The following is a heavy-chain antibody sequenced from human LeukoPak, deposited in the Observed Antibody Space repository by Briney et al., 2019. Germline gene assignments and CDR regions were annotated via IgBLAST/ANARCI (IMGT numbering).Heavy chain of an antibody. J-gene: IGHJ5*02. Sequence: SETLSLTCTVSGDSISSGDYYWSWIRQPAGKGLEWIGRIYTSGSTNYNPSLKSRVTMSVDTSKNQFSLKLSSVTAADTAVYYCARGEAEAVAGTDNWFDPWGQGTLVTVSS. CDR2: IYTSGST. CDR1: GDSISSGDYY. CDR3: ARGEAEAVAGTDNWFDP. V-gene: IGHV4-61*02. D-gene: IGHD6-19*01.